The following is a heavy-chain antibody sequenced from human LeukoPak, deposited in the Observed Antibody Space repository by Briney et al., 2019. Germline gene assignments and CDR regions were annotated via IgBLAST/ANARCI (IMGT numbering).Heavy chain of an antibody. Sequence: PGGSLRLSYAASGFTFSSYWMHWVRQAPGKGLVWVSRINSDGSSTSYADSVKGRFTISRDNAKNTLYLQMNSLRAEDTAVYYCARALAAAGKNWFDPWGQGTLVTVSS. CDR1: GFTFSSYW. CDR2: INSDGSST. CDR3: ARALAAAGKNWFDP. J-gene: IGHJ5*02. V-gene: IGHV3-74*01. D-gene: IGHD6-13*01.